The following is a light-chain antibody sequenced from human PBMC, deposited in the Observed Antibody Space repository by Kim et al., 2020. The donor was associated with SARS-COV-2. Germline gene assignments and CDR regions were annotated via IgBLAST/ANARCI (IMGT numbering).Light chain of an antibody. CDR1: QDIDDR. Sequence: DIQMTQFPSALSASVGDRVNITCRASQDIDDRLGWYQQKTGRAPKLLIYAASTLETGVPSRFAGSGSGTDFTLTISTLQPEDFATYYCQQAKNFPIAFGQGTRLEIK. CDR2: AAS. V-gene: IGKV1-12*01. J-gene: IGKJ5*01. CDR3: QQAKNFPIA.